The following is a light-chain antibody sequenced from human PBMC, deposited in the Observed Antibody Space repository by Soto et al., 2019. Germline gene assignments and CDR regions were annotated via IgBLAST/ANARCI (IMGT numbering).Light chain of an antibody. V-gene: IGKV2-30*02. Sequence: DVVMTQSPLSLPVTLGQPASISCRSGPSLVHGDGSTHVAWFQQRXGQSPRXXICRVSERGSWVPDRFSGSGSDTDCTLKISRVEAEDVGVYDCMQGSHRPPTFGQGTKVDIK. CDR2: RVS. CDR3: MQGSHRPPT. CDR1: PSLVHGDGSTH. J-gene: IGKJ1*01.